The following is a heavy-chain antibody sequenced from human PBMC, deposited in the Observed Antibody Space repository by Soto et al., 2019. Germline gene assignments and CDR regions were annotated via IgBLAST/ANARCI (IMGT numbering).Heavy chain of an antibody. V-gene: IGHV5-51*01. CDR2: IYPGDSDI. Sequence: PGESLKISCKGSGYSFAGYWITWVRQMPGKGLEWMGIIYPGDSDIRYSPSFQGQVTISADKSISTAYLQWSSLKASDTAMYYCARHAYGYNNYYFDYWGQGTQVTVSS. J-gene: IGHJ4*02. D-gene: IGHD4-4*01. CDR3: ARHAYGYNNYYFDY. CDR1: GYSFAGYW.